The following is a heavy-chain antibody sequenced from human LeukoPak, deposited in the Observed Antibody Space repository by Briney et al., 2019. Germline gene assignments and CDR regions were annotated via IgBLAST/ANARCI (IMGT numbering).Heavy chain of an antibody. D-gene: IGHD3-10*01. CDR3: ARVEMVRGVIAHYFGLDV. CDR2: VSSDGSQK. J-gene: IGHJ6*02. V-gene: IGHV3-30*04. Sequence: PGRSLRLSCAVSGFTLSSYAILWVRQAAGKGGVGVAVVSSDGSQKYYADSVKGRFTISRDTSKDTLYMQMNNLRAEDTAVYYCARVEMVRGVIAHYFGLDVWGQGTTVTVSS. CDR1: GFTLSSYA.